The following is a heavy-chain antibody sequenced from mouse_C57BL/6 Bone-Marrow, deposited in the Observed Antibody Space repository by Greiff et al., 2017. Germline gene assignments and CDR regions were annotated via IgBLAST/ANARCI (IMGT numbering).Heavy chain of an antibody. V-gene: IGHV1-54*01. CDR3: AIGRLLRCYFDV. CDR1: GYAFTNYL. J-gene: IGHJ1*03. CDR2: INPGSGGT. D-gene: IGHD1-1*01. Sequence: QVQLQQSGAELVRPGTSVKVSCKASGYAFTNYLLQWVKQRPGQGLEWIGVINPGSGGTNYNEKFKGTATLTADKSSSTAYMQLSSLTSADSAVYVCAIGRLLRCYFDVWGTGTTVTVSS.